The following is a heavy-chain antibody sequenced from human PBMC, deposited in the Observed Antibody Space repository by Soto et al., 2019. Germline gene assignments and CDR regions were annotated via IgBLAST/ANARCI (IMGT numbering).Heavy chain of an antibody. CDR3: ARVGYSSSAGWFDP. J-gene: IGHJ5*02. Sequence: SETLSLTCAVYGGSFSGYYWSWIRQPPGKGLEWIGEINHSGSTNYNPSLKSRVTISVDTSKNQFSLKLSSVTAAGTAVYYCARVGYSSSAGWFDPWGQGTLVTVSS. CDR1: GGSFSGYY. D-gene: IGHD6-6*01. CDR2: INHSGST. V-gene: IGHV4-34*01.